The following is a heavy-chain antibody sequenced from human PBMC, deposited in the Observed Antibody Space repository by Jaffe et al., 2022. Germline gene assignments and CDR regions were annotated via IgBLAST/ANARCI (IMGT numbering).Heavy chain of an antibody. Sequence: QVQLQQWGAGLLKPSETLSLTCAVYGGSFSGYYWSWIRQPPGKGLEWIGEINHSGSTNYNPSLKSRVTISVDTSKNQFSLKLSSVTAADTAVYYCARSAIHKSSTSNYYYYYYMDVWGKGTTVTVSS. CDR2: INHSGST. J-gene: IGHJ6*03. CDR3: ARSAIHKSSTSNYYYYYYMDV. V-gene: IGHV4-34*01. CDR1: GGSFSGYY. D-gene: IGHD2-2*01.